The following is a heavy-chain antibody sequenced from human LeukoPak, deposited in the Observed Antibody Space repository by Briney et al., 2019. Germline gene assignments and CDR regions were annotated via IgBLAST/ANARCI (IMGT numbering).Heavy chain of an antibody. D-gene: IGHD4-17*01. J-gene: IGHJ4*02. V-gene: IGHV3-30*04. CDR2: ISYDGSNK. Sequence: GGSLRLSCAASGFTFSSYAMHWVRQAPGKGLEWVAVISYDGSNKYYADSVKGRFTISRDNSKNTLYLQMNSLRAEDTAVYYCAKLPTVTTPYPFDYWGQGTLVTVSS. CDR3: AKLPTVTTPYPFDY. CDR1: GFTFSSYA.